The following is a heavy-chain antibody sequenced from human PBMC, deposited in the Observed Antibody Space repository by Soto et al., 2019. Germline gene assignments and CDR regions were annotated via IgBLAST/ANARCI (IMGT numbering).Heavy chain of an antibody. CDR1: GFPFSSYA. CDR3: ARDVSH. CDR2: INSASTTT. Sequence: DVQLVESGGGLVQPGGSLRLSCAASGFPFSSYAMHWVRQAPGKGLEWISYINSASTTTFHPDSVKGAFTVSRDNAKNPVYLQGSSLRHEDTAVYYCARDVSHWCQGTLVTVSS. V-gene: IGHV3-48*02. J-gene: IGHJ4*02.